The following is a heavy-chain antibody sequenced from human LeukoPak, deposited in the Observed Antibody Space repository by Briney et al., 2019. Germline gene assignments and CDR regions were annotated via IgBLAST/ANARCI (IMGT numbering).Heavy chain of an antibody. CDR3: ASNIAVAPPYFDY. J-gene: IGHJ4*02. Sequence: PSETLSLTCTVSGYSISSGYYWGWIRQPPGKGLEWIGSIYHSGSTYYNPSLKSRVTISVDTSKNQFSLKLSSVTAADMAVYYCASNIAVAPPYFDYWGQGTLVTVSS. CDR2: IYHSGST. CDR1: GYSISSGYY. D-gene: IGHD6-19*01. V-gene: IGHV4-38-2*02.